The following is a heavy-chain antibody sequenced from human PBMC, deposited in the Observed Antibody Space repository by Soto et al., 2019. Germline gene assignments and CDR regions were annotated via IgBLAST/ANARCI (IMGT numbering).Heavy chain of an antibody. CDR2: ISSSSTTI. CDR1: GFTFSSYG. V-gene: IGHV3-48*02. CDR3: ARSPYYYDSSNYYGY. Sequence: VQLVESGGGLVQPGGSLRLSCAASGFTFSSYGMNWVRQAPGKGLEWVSYISSSSTTIYYADSVKGRFTIFRDNAKTSLYLHLNSLRDEDTAVYYCARSPYYYDSSNYYGYWGQGTLVTVSS. D-gene: IGHD3-22*01. J-gene: IGHJ4*02.